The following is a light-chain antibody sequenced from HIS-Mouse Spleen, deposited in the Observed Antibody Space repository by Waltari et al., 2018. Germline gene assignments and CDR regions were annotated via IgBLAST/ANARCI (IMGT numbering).Light chain of an antibody. CDR2: DVS. J-gene: IGLJ1*01. CDR1: SSDVGGYNY. V-gene: IGLV2-14*03. CDR3: SSYTSSSTYV. Sequence: QSALTQPASVSGSPGQSITIPCTGPSSDVGGYNYVSWYQQHPGKAPKLIIYDVSNRPSGVSNRFSGSKSGNTASLTISGLQAEDEADYYCSSYTSSSTYVFGTGTKVTVL.